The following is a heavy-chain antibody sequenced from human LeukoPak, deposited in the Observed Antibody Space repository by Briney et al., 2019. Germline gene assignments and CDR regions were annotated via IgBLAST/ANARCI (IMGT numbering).Heavy chain of an antibody. J-gene: IGHJ4*02. CDR3: ARLKRDGYGLGTDY. CDR1: GGSISSSSYY. Sequence: SETLSLTCTVSGGSISSSSYYWGWIRQPPGKGLEWIGSIYYSGSTYYNPSLKSRVTISVDTSKNQFSLKLSSVTAADTAVYYCARLKRDGYGLGTDYWGQGTLVTVSS. CDR2: IYYSGST. V-gene: IGHV4-39*01. D-gene: IGHD5-24*01.